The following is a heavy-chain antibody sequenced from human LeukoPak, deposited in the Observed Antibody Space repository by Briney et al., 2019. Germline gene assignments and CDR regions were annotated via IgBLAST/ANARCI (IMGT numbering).Heavy chain of an antibody. D-gene: IGHD6-19*01. CDR2: INPSGGST. Sequence: ASVKVSCKASGYTFTSYYMHWVRQAPGQGLEWMGIINPSGGSTSYAQKFQGRVTMTRDTSTSTVYIELSCLRSEDTAVYYCATLTPYIAVAGSLSPPFDYWGQGTLVTVSS. V-gene: IGHV1-46*03. CDR3: ATLTPYIAVAGSLSPPFDY. CDR1: GYTFTSYY. J-gene: IGHJ4*02.